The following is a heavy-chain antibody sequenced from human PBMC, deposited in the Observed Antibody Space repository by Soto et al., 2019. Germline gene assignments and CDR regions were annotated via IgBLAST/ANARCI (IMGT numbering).Heavy chain of an antibody. CDR3: ARDATTVGGGAFDI. V-gene: IGHV3-7*05. J-gene: IGHJ3*02. Sequence: GGSLRLSCAASQFTFSDYWMNWVRQAPGKGLEWVAHIKEDGSEEEYVDSVKGRFTISRDNAKKSLYLQMNSLRAEDTAVYYCARDATTVGGGAFDIWGQGTMVTVSS. CDR2: IKEDGSEE. D-gene: IGHD4-17*01. CDR1: QFTFSDYW.